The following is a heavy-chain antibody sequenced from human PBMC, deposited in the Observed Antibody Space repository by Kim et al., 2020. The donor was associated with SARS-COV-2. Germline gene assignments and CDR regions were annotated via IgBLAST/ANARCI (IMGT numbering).Heavy chain of an antibody. J-gene: IGHJ1*01. CDR3: VKSSSSWFGSPQH. D-gene: IGHD6-13*01. V-gene: IGHV3-64D*09. Sequence: YADSVKGRFTISRDNSKNTLYLQMSSLRAEDTAVYYCVKSSSSWFGSPQHWGQGTLVTVSS.